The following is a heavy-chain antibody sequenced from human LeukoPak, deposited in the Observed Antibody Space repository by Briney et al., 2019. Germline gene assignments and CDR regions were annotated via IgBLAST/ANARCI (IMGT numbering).Heavy chain of an antibody. CDR1: GFTFSSYG. CDR2: IWYDGSNK. J-gene: IGHJ4*02. D-gene: IGHD3-22*01. V-gene: IGHV3-33*01. Sequence: GGSLRLSCAASGFTFSSYGMHWVRQAPGKGLEWVAVIWYDGSNKYYADSVKGRFTISRDNAKNSLYLQMNSLRAEDTAVYYCARDSSGYDYWGQGTLVTVSS. CDR3: ARDSSGYDY.